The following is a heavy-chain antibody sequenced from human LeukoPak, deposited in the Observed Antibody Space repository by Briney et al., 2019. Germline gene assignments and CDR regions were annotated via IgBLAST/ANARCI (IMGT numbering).Heavy chain of an antibody. V-gene: IGHV4-34*01. Sequence: SETLSLTCAVYGGSFSGYYWSWIRQPPGKGLEWIGEINHSGSTNYNPSLKSRVTISVDTSKNQFSLKLSSVTAADTAVYYCARSRQQLVEGHIDYWGQGTLVTVSS. J-gene: IGHJ4*02. CDR1: GGSFSGYY. CDR3: ARSRQQLVEGHIDY. CDR2: INHSGST. D-gene: IGHD6-6*01.